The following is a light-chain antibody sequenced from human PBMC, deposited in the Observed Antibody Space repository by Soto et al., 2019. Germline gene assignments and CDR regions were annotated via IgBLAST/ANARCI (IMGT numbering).Light chain of an antibody. CDR1: QTISSW. CDR2: KAS. V-gene: IGKV1-5*03. Sequence: DIQLPQSHSPLSASLGDRFTITCRASQTISSWLAWYQQKPGKAPKLLIYKASTLKSGVPSRFSGSGSGTEFTLTISSLQPDDFAPYYCQHYNSYSEAFCQGTKVDIK. CDR3: QHYNSYSEA. J-gene: IGKJ1*01.